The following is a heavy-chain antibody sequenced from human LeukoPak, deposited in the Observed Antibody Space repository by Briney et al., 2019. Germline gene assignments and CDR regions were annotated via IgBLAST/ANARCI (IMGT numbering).Heavy chain of an antibody. D-gene: IGHD3-3*01. CDR2: IHTNGNT. CDR3: ATVITIFGVVGLFDI. Sequence: GGSLRLSCAASGFTVSSTFMSWVRQAPGKGLEWVSGIHTNGNTYYADSVKGRFTISIDNSKNIVHLQMKDVRVEDTAVYYCATVITIFGVVGLFDIWGQGTMVTVSS. J-gene: IGHJ3*02. CDR1: GFTVSSTF. V-gene: IGHV3-66*01.